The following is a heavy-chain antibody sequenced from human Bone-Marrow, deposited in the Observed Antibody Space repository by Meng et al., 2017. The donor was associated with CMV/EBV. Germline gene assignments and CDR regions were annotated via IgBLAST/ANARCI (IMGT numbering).Heavy chain of an antibody. D-gene: IGHD2-2*01. Sequence: SETLSLTCTVSGASITSSDYYWGWIRQPPGKGLEWIGTLYYAGTPYYNLSLRSRLTMSRDTSKNQFSLELTSVTAADTAVYYCVRGAGFCSSSNCYWDQTQYYYYGMDVWGQGTTVTVSS. CDR2: LYYAGTP. CDR1: GASITSSDYY. CDR3: VRGAGFCSSSNCYWDQTQYYYYGMDV. V-gene: IGHV4-39*07. J-gene: IGHJ6*02.